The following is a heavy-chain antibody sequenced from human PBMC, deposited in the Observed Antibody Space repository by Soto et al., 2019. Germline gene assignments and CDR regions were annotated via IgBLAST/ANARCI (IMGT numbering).Heavy chain of an antibody. J-gene: IGHJ6*02. Sequence: QVQLVQSGAEVKKPGSSVRVSCKASGTIFSSYTISWVRQAPGQGLEWMGRIIPILGETNSAQKFQDRVTLTADKATNTAYMELNSLGLEDTSVYYCAGGLVGRMGDWGQGTTVTVSS. CDR2: IIPILGET. V-gene: IGHV1-69*08. CDR1: GTIFSSYT. D-gene: IGHD1-26*01. CDR3: AGGLVGRMGD.